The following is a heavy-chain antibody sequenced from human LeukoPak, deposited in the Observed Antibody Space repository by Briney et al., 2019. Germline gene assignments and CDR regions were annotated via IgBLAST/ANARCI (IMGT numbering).Heavy chain of an antibody. CDR1: GYTFSGYY. Sequence: ASVKVSCKASGYTFSGYYIHWVRQAPGQGLEWMGWINPNTGGTKYAQRFQDRVTMTRDTSISTAYMELSRLRSDDTAVYYCARDSGDTAMVTSDYWGQGTLVTVSS. CDR3: ARDSGDTAMVTSDY. J-gene: IGHJ4*02. V-gene: IGHV1-2*02. D-gene: IGHD5-18*01. CDR2: INPNTGGT.